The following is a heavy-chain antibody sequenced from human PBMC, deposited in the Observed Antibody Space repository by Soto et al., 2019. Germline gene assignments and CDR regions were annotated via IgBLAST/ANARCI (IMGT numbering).Heavy chain of an antibody. CDR1: GGSISSSSYY. D-gene: IGHD3-22*01. J-gene: IGHJ4*02. CDR3: ARPVGQPGYYYDSSGYYPYYFDY. Sequence: SETLSLTCTVSGGSISSSSYYWGWIRQPPGKGLEWIGSIYYSGSTYYNPSLKSRVTISVDTSKNQFSLKLSSVTAADTAVYYCARPVGQPGYYYDSSGYYPYYFDYWGQGTLVTVSS. CDR2: IYYSGST. V-gene: IGHV4-39*01.